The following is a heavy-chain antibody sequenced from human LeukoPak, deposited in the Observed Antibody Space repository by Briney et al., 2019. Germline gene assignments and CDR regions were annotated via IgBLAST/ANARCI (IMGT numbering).Heavy chain of an antibody. V-gene: IGHV3-21*01. J-gene: IGHJ4*02. D-gene: IGHD3-9*01. Sequence: PGGSLRLSCAASGFTLSSYSMNWVRQAPGKGLEWVSSISNNIHIYYADSVKGRFTISRDNAKNSLYLQMNSLRAEDTAVYYCARDYDILTGGFDYWGQGTLVTVSS. CDR3: ARDYDILTGGFDY. CDR1: GFTLSSYS. CDR2: ISNNIHI.